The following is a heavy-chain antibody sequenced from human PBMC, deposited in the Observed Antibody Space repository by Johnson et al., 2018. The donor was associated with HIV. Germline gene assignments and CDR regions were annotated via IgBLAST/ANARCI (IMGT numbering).Heavy chain of an antibody. J-gene: IGHJ3*02. CDR1: GFTFSDYY. V-gene: IGHV3-11*04. D-gene: IGHD3-16*01. CDR2: IGRSGSTF. CDR3: ARDPSRLRQSDI. Sequence: QEQLVESGGGLVKPGGSLRLSCAASGFTFSDYYMSWIRQAPGKGLEWVSYIGRSGSTFYYADSVKGRFTISRDNAKNSLYLQMNSLRAEDTAVYYCARDPSRLRQSDIWGQGTMVTVSS.